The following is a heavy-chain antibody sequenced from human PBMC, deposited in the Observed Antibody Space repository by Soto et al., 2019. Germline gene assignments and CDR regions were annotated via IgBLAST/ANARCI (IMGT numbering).Heavy chain of an antibody. CDR2: ISSSSSYI. Sequence: NPGGSLRLSCAASGFTFSSYSMNWVRQAPGKGLEWVSSISSSSSYIYYADSVKGRFTISRDNAKNSLYLQMNSLRAEDTAVYYCARDSPGLLSRALDYWGQGTLVTVSS. CDR1: GFTFSSYS. V-gene: IGHV3-21*01. CDR3: ARDSPGLLSRALDY. J-gene: IGHJ4*02. D-gene: IGHD3-3*01.